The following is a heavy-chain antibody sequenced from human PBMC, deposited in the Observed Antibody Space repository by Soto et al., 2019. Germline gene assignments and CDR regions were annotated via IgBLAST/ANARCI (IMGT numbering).Heavy chain of an antibody. Sequence: GGSLRLSCAASGFTFSSYAMSWVRQAPGKGLEWVSAISGSGGSTYYADSVKGRFTISRDNSKNTLYLQMNSLRAEDTAVYYCAKDSERLYYDFWSGYYTGIKGWYFDYWGQGTLVTVSS. CDR1: GFTFSSYA. CDR3: AKDSERLYYDFWSGYYTGIKGWYFDY. J-gene: IGHJ4*02. V-gene: IGHV3-23*01. D-gene: IGHD3-3*01. CDR2: ISGSGGST.